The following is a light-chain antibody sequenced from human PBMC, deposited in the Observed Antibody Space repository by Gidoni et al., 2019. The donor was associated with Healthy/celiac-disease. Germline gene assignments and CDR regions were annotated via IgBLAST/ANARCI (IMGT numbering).Light chain of an antibody. CDR1: QLVSSY. Sequence: DIVLTQSPATLSLSPGERSILSCRASQLVSSYLDWYQQKPGQARRLLIYDESNRAIGIPARFSGSRSGTDFTLTIISLEHEDFAVYYCQQRSNWLTFGGGTKVEIK. CDR2: DES. J-gene: IGKJ4*01. V-gene: IGKV3-11*01. CDR3: QQRSNWLT.